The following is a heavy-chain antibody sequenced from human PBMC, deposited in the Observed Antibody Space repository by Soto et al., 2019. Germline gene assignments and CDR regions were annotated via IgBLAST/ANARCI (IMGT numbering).Heavy chain of an antibody. D-gene: IGHD3-10*02. CDR1: GGSISSYY. Sequence: QVQLQESGPGLVKPSETLSLTCTVSGGSISSYYWSWIRQPPGKGLEWIGYIYYSGSTNYNPSLKSRVTISVDTSKNPFSLKLSSVTAADTAVYYCARHGYYVPYWYFDLWGRGTLVTVSS. V-gene: IGHV4-59*08. J-gene: IGHJ2*01. CDR3: ARHGYYVPYWYFDL. CDR2: IYYSGST.